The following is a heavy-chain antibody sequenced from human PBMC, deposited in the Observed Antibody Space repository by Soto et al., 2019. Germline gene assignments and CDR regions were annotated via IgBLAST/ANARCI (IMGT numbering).Heavy chain of an antibody. CDR1: GFSFSSYG. V-gene: IGHV3-30*03. CDR2: ISYDGSNK. CDR3: ARYSGSLDYMDV. Sequence: PGGSLRLSCAASGFSFSSYGMHWVRQAPGKGLEWVAVISYDGSNKYYADYVKGRFTISRDDSKNTVYLQLNSLRSEDTAVYYCARYSGSLDYMDVWAKGTTVTV. J-gene: IGHJ6*03. D-gene: IGHD2-21*01.